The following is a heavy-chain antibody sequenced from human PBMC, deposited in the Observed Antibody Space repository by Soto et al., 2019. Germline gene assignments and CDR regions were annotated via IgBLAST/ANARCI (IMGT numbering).Heavy chain of an antibody. Sequence: SETLSLTCAVYGGSFSGYYWSWIRQPPGKGLEWIGEINHSGSTNYNPSLKSRVTISVDTSKNQFSLKLSSVTAADTAVYYFARGLIFGVVIIPVWAFDIWGQGTMVTVSS. CDR2: INHSGST. CDR1: GGSFSGYY. CDR3: ARGLIFGVVIIPVWAFDI. V-gene: IGHV4-34*01. D-gene: IGHD3-3*01. J-gene: IGHJ3*02.